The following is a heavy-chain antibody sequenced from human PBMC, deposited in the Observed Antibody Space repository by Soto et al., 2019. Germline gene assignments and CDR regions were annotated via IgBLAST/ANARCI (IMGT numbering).Heavy chain of an antibody. CDR1: GFTFSSYA. V-gene: IGHV3-23*01. D-gene: IGHD3-22*01. CDR2: ISGSGGST. CDR3: AKTGRYYDSSGYPPFSSPFDY. J-gene: IGHJ4*02. Sequence: GGSLRLSCAASGFTFSSYAMSWVRQAPGKGLEWVSAISGSGGSTYYADSVKGRFTISRDNSKNTLYLQMNSLRAEDTAVYYCAKTGRYYDSSGYPPFSSPFDYWGQGTLVTVSS.